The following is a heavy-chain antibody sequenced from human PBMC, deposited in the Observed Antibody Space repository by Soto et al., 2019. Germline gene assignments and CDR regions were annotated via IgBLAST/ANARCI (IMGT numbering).Heavy chain of an antibody. J-gene: IGHJ4*02. CDR2: ISYDGSNK. V-gene: IGHV3-30-3*01. CDR1: GFTFSSYA. D-gene: IGHD3-3*01. CDR3: ARERSGTFFGWSRSAAGNDY. Sequence: PGGSLRLSCAASGFTFSSYAMHWVRQAPGKGLEWVAVISYDGSNKYYADSVKGRFTISRDNSKNTLYLQMNSLRAEDTAVYYCARERSGTFFGWSRSAAGNDYWGQGTLVTVSS.